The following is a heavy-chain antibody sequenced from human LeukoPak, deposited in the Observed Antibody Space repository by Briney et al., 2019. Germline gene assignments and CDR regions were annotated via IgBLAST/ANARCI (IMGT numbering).Heavy chain of an antibody. CDR1: GFTFATYA. CDR2: FYETGKT. D-gene: IGHD6-19*01. CDR3: AKRGAGSGGLHY. Sequence: GGSLRLSCAASGFTFATYAMSWVRQAPGKGLEWVSTFYETGKTDHADSVKGRFTISRDTSKNTLYLQMNSLRAEDTATYYCAKRGAGSGGLHYWGQGTLVTVSS. V-gene: IGHV3-23*01. J-gene: IGHJ4*02.